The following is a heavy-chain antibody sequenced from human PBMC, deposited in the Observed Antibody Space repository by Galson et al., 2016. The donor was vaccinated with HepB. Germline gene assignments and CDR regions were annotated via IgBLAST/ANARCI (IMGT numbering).Heavy chain of an antibody. J-gene: IGHJ5*02. CDR2: IWFDGTNK. Sequence: SLRLSCAASGFTFSTFGMHWVRQAPGKGLEWVAVIWFDGTNKYSAESVKDRFTVSRDNARNMLYLQMNSPRVEDTGVYYCARVTAAGTAVDPWGQGTLVTVSS. V-gene: IGHV3-33*01. CDR3: ARVTAAGTAVDP. D-gene: IGHD6-13*01. CDR1: GFTFSTFG.